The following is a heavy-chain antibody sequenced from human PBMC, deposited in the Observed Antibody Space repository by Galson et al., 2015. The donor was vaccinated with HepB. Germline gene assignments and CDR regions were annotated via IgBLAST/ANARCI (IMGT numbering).Heavy chain of an antibody. D-gene: IGHD2-15*01. CDR1: GFTVSSNY. V-gene: IGHV3-66*01. Sequence: SLRLSCAASGFTVSSNYMSWVRQAPGKGLEWVSVIYSGGSTYYADSVKGRFTISRDNSKNTLYLQMNSLRAEDTAVYYCAREPRYQYCSGGSCYLDYWGQGTLVTVSS. J-gene: IGHJ4*02. CDR3: AREPRYQYCSGGSCYLDY. CDR2: IYSGGST.